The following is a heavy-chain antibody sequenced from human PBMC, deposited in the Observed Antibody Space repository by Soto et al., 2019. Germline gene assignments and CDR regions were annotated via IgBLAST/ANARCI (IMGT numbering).Heavy chain of an antibody. CDR2: ISATGGGT. Sequence: GCPLRLCCAASGFKFSNYAMSWGRQAPGKGLEWVSLISATGGGTYYADSVKGRFTISRDNSHNTLYLQVHSLTAEDTAVYYCAKDRRAGGNSAFYFDFWGQGAQVTVSS. V-gene: IGHV3-23*01. CDR1: GFKFSNYA. D-gene: IGHD3-16*01. CDR3: AKDRRAGGNSAFYFDF. J-gene: IGHJ4*02.